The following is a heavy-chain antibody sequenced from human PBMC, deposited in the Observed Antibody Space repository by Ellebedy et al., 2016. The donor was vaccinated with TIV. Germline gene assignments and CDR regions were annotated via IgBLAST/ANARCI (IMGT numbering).Heavy chain of an antibody. J-gene: IGHJ3*01. CDR3: SKTLLGKGTPVVEDGFDV. CDR1: GFIFSSYD. Sequence: GGSLRLSCAASGFIFSSYDIHWVRQAPGKGLEWVAFISYDGTDSYYVDSVKGRFTISRDESKNTLYLQMNSLRAEDTAVYYCSKTLLGKGTPVVEDGFDVWGQGTMVTVSS. V-gene: IGHV3-30*18. D-gene: IGHD1/OR15-1a*01. CDR2: ISYDGTDS.